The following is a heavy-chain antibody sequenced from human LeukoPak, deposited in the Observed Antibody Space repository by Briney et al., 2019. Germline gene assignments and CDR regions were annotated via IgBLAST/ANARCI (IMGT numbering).Heavy chain of an antibody. CDR3: ARDTYYYDSSGYTSAFDI. D-gene: IGHD3-22*01. CDR2: IYTSGST. V-gene: IGHV4-4*07. Sequence: PSETLSLTCTVSGGSISSYYWSWIRQPAGKGLEWIGRIYTSGSTNYNPSLKSRVTMSVDTSKNQFSLKLSSVTAADTAVYYCARDTYYYDSSGYTSAFDIWGQGTMVTVSS. CDR1: GGSISSYY. J-gene: IGHJ3*02.